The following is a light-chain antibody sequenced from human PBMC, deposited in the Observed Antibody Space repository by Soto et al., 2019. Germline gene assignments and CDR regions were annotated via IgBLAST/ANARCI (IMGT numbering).Light chain of an antibody. V-gene: IGKV3-15*01. Sequence: EIVMTQSPATLSVSPGERATLSCRASQSVSSNLAWYQQKPGQAPRLLIYGASTRATGMAARFSGSGSETEFILTISSLQSEDFAVYYCQQYNNWPQTFGQGTKVEIK. J-gene: IGKJ1*01. CDR3: QQYNNWPQT. CDR1: QSVSSN. CDR2: GAS.